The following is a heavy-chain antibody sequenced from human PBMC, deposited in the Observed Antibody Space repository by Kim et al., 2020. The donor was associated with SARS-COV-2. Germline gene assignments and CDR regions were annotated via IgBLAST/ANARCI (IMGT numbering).Heavy chain of an antibody. Sequence: GGSLRLSCATSGFNFDAYAIHWVRLVPGKGLEWVSLISRDGGDTYYVDSVKGRFTISGDSSKKSVFLQMNSLRSDDTALYYCVQGRQWLIINWGQGTQVTVSS. J-gene: IGHJ4*02. CDR1: GFNFDAYA. D-gene: IGHD6-19*01. V-gene: IGHV3-43*02. CDR3: VQGRQWLIIN. CDR2: ISRDGGDT.